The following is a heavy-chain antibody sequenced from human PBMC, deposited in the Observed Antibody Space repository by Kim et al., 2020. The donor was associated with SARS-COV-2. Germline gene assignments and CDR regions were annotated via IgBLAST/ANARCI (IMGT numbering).Heavy chain of an antibody. V-gene: IGHV3-53*01. CDR2: IYSGGST. Sequence: GGSLRLSCAASGFTVSSNYMSWVRQAPGKGLEWVSVIYSGGSTYYADSVKGRFTISRDNSKNTLYLQMNSLRAEDTAVYYCARGETTVTTLWFDPWGQGTLVTVSS. CDR3: ARGETTVTTLWFDP. CDR1: GFTVSSNY. J-gene: IGHJ5*02. D-gene: IGHD4-17*01.